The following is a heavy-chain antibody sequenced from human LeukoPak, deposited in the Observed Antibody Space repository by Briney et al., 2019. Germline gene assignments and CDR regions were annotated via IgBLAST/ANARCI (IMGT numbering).Heavy chain of an antibody. Sequence: PSETLSLTCAVYGGSFSGYYWSWIRQPAGKGLEWIGEINHSGSTNYNPSLKSRVTISVDTSKNQFSLKLSSVTAADTAVYYCARVHYDFWSGYPTYAFDIWGQGTMVTVSS. CDR2: INHSGST. CDR3: ARVHYDFWSGYPTYAFDI. CDR1: GGSFSGYY. V-gene: IGHV4-34*01. J-gene: IGHJ3*02. D-gene: IGHD3-3*01.